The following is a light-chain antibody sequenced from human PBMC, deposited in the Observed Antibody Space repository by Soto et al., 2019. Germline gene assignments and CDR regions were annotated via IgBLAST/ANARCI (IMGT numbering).Light chain of an antibody. CDR2: WAS. CDR3: QQYYSTPRT. V-gene: IGKV4-1*01. Sequence: DIVMTQSPDSLAVPLGERATINCKSSQSVLYSSNNKNHLAWYQQKPGQPPKLLIYWASTRESGVPDRFSGSGSGTDFTLTISSLQAEDVAVYYCQQYYSTPRTFGQGTKVEIK. CDR1: QSVLYSSNNKNH. J-gene: IGKJ1*01.